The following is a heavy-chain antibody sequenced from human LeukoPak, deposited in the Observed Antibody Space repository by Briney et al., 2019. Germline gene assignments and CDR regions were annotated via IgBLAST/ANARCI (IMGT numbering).Heavy chain of an antibody. Sequence: GSLRLSCAATGFTFSSYAMHWVRQAPGKGLEWVAVISYDGSNKYYADSVKGRFTISRDNSKNTLYLQMNSLRAEDTAVYYCARDGSDYDILTGPFDYWGQGTLVTVSS. J-gene: IGHJ4*02. V-gene: IGHV3-30*04. CDR1: GFTFSSYA. CDR2: ISYDGSNK. CDR3: ARDGSDYDILTGPFDY. D-gene: IGHD3-9*01.